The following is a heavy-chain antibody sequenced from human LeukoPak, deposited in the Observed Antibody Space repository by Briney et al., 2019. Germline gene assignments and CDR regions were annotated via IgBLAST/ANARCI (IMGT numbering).Heavy chain of an antibody. V-gene: IGHV1-18*01. D-gene: IGHD1-26*01. CDR1: GYTFTSHG. Sequence: ASVKVSCKASGYTFTSHGISWVRQAPGQGLEWMGWISGYNGNTKYVQKFQGRVTMTTDTSTSTAYMELRSLRSDDTAVYYCAREVGRGFDYWGQGTLVTVSS. J-gene: IGHJ4*02. CDR3: AREVGRGFDY. CDR2: ISGYNGNT.